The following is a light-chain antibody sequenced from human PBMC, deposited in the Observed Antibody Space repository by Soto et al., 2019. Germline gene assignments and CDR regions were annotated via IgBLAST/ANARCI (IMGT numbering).Light chain of an antibody. CDR3: SSYTTTSTQV. CDR2: EVS. CDR1: SSDVGGYDY. V-gene: IGLV2-14*01. J-gene: IGLJ2*01. Sequence: QSVLTQPASVSGSPGQSITLSCTGTSSDVGGYDYVSWYQHHPGKAPKLMIYEVSNRPSGISNRFSGSKSGNTASLTISGLQAEDEADYYCSSYTTTSTQVFGGGTKVTVL.